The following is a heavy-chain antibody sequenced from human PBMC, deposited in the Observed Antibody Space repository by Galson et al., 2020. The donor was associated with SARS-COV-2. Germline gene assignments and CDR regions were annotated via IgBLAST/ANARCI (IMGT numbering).Heavy chain of an antibody. CDR2: FDPDDGET. J-gene: IGHJ5*02. CDR1: GYTLTDLS. CDR3: ATTAPVGSGMCFDP. Sequence: GESLKISCKVSGYTLTDLSIHWVRQAPGKGLEWMGGFDPDDGETIYAQKFQGRVTMTEDTSTDTAYMELSSLRAEDTAVYYCATTAPVGSGMCFDPWGHGTLVTGSS. V-gene: IGHV1-24*01. D-gene: IGHD2-15*01.